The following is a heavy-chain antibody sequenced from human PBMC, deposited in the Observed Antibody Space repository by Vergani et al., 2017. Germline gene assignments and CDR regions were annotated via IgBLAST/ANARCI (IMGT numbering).Heavy chain of an antibody. J-gene: IGHJ4*02. D-gene: IGHD4-11*01. CDR2: ISWNSGSP. CDR3: AKEIVTKILAGMAFDY. CDR1: GFTFDDYA. V-gene: IGHV3-9*01. Sequence: EVQLVESGGGLVQPGRSLRLSCAASGFTFDDYAMHWVRQAPGKGLEWVSGISWNSGSPGYADSVKGRFTISRDNAKNSLYLQMNSLRAEDTALYYCAKEIVTKILAGMAFDYWGQGTLVTVSS.